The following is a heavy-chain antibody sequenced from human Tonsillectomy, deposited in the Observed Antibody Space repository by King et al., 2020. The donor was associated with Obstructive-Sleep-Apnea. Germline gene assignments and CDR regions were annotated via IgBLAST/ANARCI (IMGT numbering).Heavy chain of an antibody. CDR2: IVFGSGNT. D-gene: IGHD3-3*01. Sequence: QLVQSGPEVKKPGNSVKVSCKSSGFTLTISAMQWVRPARGQRREWIGWIVFGSGNTNNTQKFQERVTITRAMAKSTAYMELSSLRSEDTAVYYCAAGYYAYGMDVWGQGTTVTVSS. V-gene: IGHV1-58*02. CDR1: GFTLTISA. CDR3: AAGYYAYGMDV. J-gene: IGHJ6*02.